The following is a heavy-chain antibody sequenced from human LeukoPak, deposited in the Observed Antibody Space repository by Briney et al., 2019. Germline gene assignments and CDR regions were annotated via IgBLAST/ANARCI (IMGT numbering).Heavy chain of an antibody. CDR3: ATWILLWFGEPQFPVEY. D-gene: IGHD3-10*01. CDR2: ISGSGGST. J-gene: IGHJ4*02. V-gene: IGHV3-23*01. CDR1: GFTFSNYV. Sequence: PGGSLRLSCAASGFTFSNYVMSWVRQAPGKGLEWVSAISGSGGSTSYADSVKGRFTISRDNSKDTLYLQMNSLRAEDTAVYYCATWILLWFGEPQFPVEYWGQGTLVTVSS.